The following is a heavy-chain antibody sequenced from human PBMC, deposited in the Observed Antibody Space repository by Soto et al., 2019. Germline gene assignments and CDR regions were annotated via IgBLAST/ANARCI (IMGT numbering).Heavy chain of an antibody. CDR1: GLTFNIYS. CDR2: ISSSGTTI. V-gene: IGHV3-48*01. Sequence: DVQLVESGGGLVQPGGSLRLSCAASGLTFNIYSMTWVRQAPGKGLEWVSYISSSGTTIRSADSVKGRFTFSRDNANNALYLXMDSLRVEDTAVYYCAXMGXXGSPYYYMDVWGKGTTVTVSS. CDR3: AXMGXXGSPYYYMDV. J-gene: IGHJ6*03.